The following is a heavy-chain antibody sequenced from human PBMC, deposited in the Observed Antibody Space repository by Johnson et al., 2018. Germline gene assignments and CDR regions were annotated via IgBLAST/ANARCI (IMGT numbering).Heavy chain of an antibody. V-gene: IGHV3-74*01. J-gene: IGHJ3*02. D-gene: IGHD1-26*01. CDR1: GFTVSSNY. CDR3: ARDQSGTCDI. CDR2: INSDGSTT. Sequence: VQLVQSGGGLIQPGGSLRLSCVVSGFTVSSNYMSWVRQAPGKGLVWVSHINSDGSTTRYADSVKGRFTISRDNAKDTLYLQMNSLSAEDTAGYYWARDQSGTCDIWGHGTMVTVSS.